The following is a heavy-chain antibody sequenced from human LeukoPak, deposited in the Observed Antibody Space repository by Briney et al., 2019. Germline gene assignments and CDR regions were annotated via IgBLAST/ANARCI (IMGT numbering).Heavy chain of an antibody. V-gene: IGHV1-69*13. J-gene: IGHJ5*02. CDR3: ARDRLGTASP. CDR1: GGTFSSYA. CDR2: IIPIFGTA. D-gene: IGHD6-13*01. Sequence: ASVKVSCKASGGTFSSYAISWVRQAPGQGLEWMGGIIPIFGTANYAQKFQGRVAITADESTSTAYMELSSLRSEDTAVYYCARDRLGTASPWGQGTLVTVSS.